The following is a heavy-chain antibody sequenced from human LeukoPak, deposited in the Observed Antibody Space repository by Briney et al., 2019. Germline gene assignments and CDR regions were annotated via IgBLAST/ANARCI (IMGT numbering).Heavy chain of an antibody. J-gene: IGHJ4*02. V-gene: IGHV4-31*03. CDR1: GGSISSGGYY. CDR2: IYYSGST. Sequence: SETLSLTCTVSGGSISSGGYYWSWIRQHPGKGLEWIGYIYYSGSTYYNPSLKSRVTISVDTSKNQFSLKLSSATVADTAVYYCARADWGRGPEYWGQGTLVTVSS. CDR3: ARADWGRGPEY. D-gene: IGHD3-16*01.